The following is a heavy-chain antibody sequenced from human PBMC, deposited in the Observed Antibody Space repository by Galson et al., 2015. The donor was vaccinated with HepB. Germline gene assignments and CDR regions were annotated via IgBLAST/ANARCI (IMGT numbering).Heavy chain of an antibody. D-gene: IGHD6-19*01. V-gene: IGHV3-30*18. Sequence: SLRLSCAVSGFTFSSYGMHWVRQAPGKGLEWVAVISNDGSNKFYADSVKGRFTISRDNSKNTVYLQMNSLRAEDTAVYYCAKGSDSGGWYFSYWGQGTLVTVSS. J-gene: IGHJ4*02. CDR3: AKGSDSGGWYFSY. CDR1: GFTFSSYG. CDR2: ISNDGSNK.